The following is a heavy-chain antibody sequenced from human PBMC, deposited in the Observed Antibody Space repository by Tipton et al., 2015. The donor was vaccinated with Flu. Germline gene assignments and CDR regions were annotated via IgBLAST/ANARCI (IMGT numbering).Heavy chain of an antibody. CDR2: IHYSGSP. CDR3: ARVPYYYDSSGYFFDY. V-gene: IGHV4-38-2*02. J-gene: IGHJ4*02. D-gene: IGHD3-22*01. Sequence: TLSLTCTVSGDSMRSDYFWGWIRQAPGKGLEWIGNIHYSGSPHYNPSLKSRVTISVDTSKNQFSLRLSSVTAADTAVYYCARVPYYYDSSGYFFDYWGQGTLVTVSS. CDR1: GDSMRSDYF.